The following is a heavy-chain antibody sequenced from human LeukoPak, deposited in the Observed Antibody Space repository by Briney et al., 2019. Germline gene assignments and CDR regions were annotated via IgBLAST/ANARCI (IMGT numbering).Heavy chain of an antibody. CDR3: AAHYDILTGPVDY. CDR1: GFTFSSYG. Sequence: GGSLRLSCAASGFTFSSYGMHWVRQAPGKGLEWVAFIRYDGSNKYYADSVKGRFTISRDNSKNTLYLQMNSLRAEDTAVYYCAAHYDILTGPVDYWGQGTLVTVSS. V-gene: IGHV3-30*02. D-gene: IGHD3-9*01. J-gene: IGHJ4*02. CDR2: IRYDGSNK.